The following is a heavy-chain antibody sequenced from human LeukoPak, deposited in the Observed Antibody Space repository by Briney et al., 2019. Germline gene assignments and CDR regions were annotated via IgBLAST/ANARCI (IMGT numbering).Heavy chain of an antibody. J-gene: IGHJ4*02. CDR2: IYYSGST. D-gene: IGHD6-19*01. Sequence: SQTLSLTCTVSGGSISSGGYYWSWIRQHPGKGLEWIGYIYYSGSTYYNPSLKSRVTISVVTSKNQFSLKLSSVTAADTAVYYCAREVAVAGTPYYFDYWGQGTLVTVSS. CDR3: AREVAVAGTPYYFDY. V-gene: IGHV4-31*03. CDR1: GGSISSGGYY.